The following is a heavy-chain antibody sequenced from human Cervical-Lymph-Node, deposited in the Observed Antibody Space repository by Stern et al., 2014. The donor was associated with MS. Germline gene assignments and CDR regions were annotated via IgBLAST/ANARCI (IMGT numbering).Heavy chain of an antibody. CDR3: AEGGELVTTFLH. D-gene: IGHD2-21*02. J-gene: IGHJ1*01. CDR1: GGNFNNYA. Sequence: QVQLVQSGAEVKKPGSSVKVSCRASGGNFNNYAISWVRQAPGQGLEWLGGIIPLFGTTNYAQKLQGRVTITADESTTTAHMELNRLRSDDTAIYYCAEGGELVTTFLHWGQGTLVTVSS. V-gene: IGHV1-69*12. CDR2: IIPLFGTT.